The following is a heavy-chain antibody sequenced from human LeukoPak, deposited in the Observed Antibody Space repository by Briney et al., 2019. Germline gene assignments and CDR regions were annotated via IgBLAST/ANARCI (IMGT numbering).Heavy chain of an antibody. CDR1: GVTFGSYW. CDR3: ARVPYSSGWSLFDY. J-gene: IGHJ4*02. CDR2: INQGGSEK. D-gene: IGHD6-19*01. Sequence: GSLRLSCAASGVTFGSYWMKWVRQAPGEGLEWGAHINQGGSEKYYVDSVKGRFTISRDNAKNSLFLQMNSLRAEDTAVYYCARVPYSSGWSLFDYWGQGTLVTVSS. V-gene: IGHV3-7*01.